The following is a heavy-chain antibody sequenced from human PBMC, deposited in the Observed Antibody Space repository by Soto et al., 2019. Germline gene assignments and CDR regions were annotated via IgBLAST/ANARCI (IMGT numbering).Heavy chain of an antibody. V-gene: IGHV4-31*03. CDR1: GGSISSGGYY. CDR2: IYYSGST. CDR3: ARGRVVATTFDY. Sequence: KASETLSLTCTVSGGSISSGGYYWSWIRQHPGKGLEWIGYIYYSGSTYYNPSLKSRVTISVDTSKNQFSLKLSSVTAADTAVYYCARGRVVATTFDYWGQGTLVTVSS. J-gene: IGHJ4*02. D-gene: IGHD5-12*01.